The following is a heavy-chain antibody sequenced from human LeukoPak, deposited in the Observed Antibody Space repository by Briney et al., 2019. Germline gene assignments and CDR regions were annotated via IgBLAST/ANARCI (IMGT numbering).Heavy chain of an antibody. CDR2: ISSSGSMI. J-gene: IGHJ3*02. CDR3: ARGPMVLIRAAANDAFDI. CDR1: GGSISSYY. V-gene: IGHV3-11*04. Sequence: LSLTCTVSGGSISSYYWSWIRQPPGKGLEWVSHISSSGSMIYYADSVKGRFTISRDNAKKSVDLQMNSLRAEDTGVYYCARGPMVLIRAAANDAFDIWGQGTMVTVSS. D-gene: IGHD3-9*01.